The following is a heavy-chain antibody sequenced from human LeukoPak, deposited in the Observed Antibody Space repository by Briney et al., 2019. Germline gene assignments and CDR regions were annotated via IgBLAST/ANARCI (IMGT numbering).Heavy chain of an antibody. J-gene: IGHJ4*02. V-gene: IGHV3-23*01. Sequence: GGSLRLSCAASGFTFSNYAMSWVRQAPGKGLEWVSAIGRSGGSSYYADSVKGRFTISRDNSENTLYVQMNSLRAEDTAVYYCAKTVGVTAFDYWGQGTLVTVSS. D-gene: IGHD2-21*02. CDR1: GFTFSNYA. CDR2: IGRSGGSS. CDR3: AKTVGVTAFDY.